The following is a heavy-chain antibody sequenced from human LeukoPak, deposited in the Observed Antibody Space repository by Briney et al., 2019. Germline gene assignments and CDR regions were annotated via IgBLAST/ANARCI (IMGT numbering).Heavy chain of an antibody. CDR1: GFSISSDYY. Sequence: SETLSLTCTVSGFSISSDYYWGWIRQPAGKGLEWLGSVSHSGITYYNSSLNSRVTISVDTSNNQFSLKVNSVTAADTAVYYCARLVIPWGQGILVTVSS. D-gene: IGHD3-10*01. J-gene: IGHJ5*02. CDR2: VSHSGIT. CDR3: ARLVIP. V-gene: IGHV4-38-2*02.